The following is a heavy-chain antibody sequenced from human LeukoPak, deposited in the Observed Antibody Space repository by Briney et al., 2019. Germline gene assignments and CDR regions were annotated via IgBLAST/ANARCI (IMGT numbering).Heavy chain of an antibody. J-gene: IGHJ5*02. CDR1: GFTLSTHV. CDR3: ARKVVVVAATDWFDP. Sequence: PGGSLRLSCAASGFTLSTHVMHWVREAPGKGLEWVAVISENGSIKYYADSVRGRFTISRDNSKNTLYLQMISLTPEDTAVYYCARKVVVVAATDWFDPWGQGTLVTVSP. V-gene: IGHV3-30*04. D-gene: IGHD2-15*01. CDR2: ISENGSIK.